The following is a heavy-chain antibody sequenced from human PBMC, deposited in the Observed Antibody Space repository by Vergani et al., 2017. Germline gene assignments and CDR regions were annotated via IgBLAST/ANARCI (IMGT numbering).Heavy chain of an antibody. Sequence: QVQLQESGPGLVKPSQTLSLTCTVSGGSISSGDYYWSWIRQPPGKGLEWIGYIYYSGRTYYNPSLKSRVTISVATSKNRFSLKLSSVTAADTAVYYCASGSWFGELLPLPFDYWGQGTLVTVSS. D-gene: IGHD3-10*01. CDR1: GGSISSGDYY. CDR3: ASGSWFGELLPLPFDY. V-gene: IGHV4-30-4*01. J-gene: IGHJ4*02. CDR2: IYYSGRT.